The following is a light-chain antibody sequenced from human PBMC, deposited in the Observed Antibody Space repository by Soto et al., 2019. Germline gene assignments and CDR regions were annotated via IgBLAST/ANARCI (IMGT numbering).Light chain of an antibody. J-gene: IGKJ4*01. CDR2: GAS. V-gene: IGKV3-15*01. CDR3: QQYNNWPPVT. Sequence: EIVMTQSPATLSVSPGGRATLSCRASQSVYSNLAWYQQKPGQAPRLLIYGASTRATGIPARFSGSGAGTVFTLTISSLQSEDSAVYYCQQYNNWPPVTFGGGTRVEIK. CDR1: QSVYSN.